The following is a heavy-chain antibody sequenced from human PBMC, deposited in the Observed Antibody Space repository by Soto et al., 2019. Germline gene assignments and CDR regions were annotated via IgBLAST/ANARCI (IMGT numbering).Heavy chain of an antibody. CDR2: INPNSGGT. V-gene: IGHV1-2*04. CDR3: AGDLSNYYYGMDV. J-gene: IGHJ6*02. Sequence: ASVKVSCKASGYTFTGYYMHWVRQAPGQGLEWMGWINPNSGGTNYAQKFQGWVTMTRDTSISTAYMELSRLRSDDTAVYYCAGDLSNYYYGMDVWGQGTTVTVSS. CDR1: GYTFTGYY.